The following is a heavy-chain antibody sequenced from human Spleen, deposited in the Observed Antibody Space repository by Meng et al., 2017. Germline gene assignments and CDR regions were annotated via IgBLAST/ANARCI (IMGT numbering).Heavy chain of an antibody. J-gene: IGHJ4*02. Sequence: QVQLQESGPGLVKPSETLSLTCTVSGASISSYYWSWIRQPPGKGLEWIGYSYYSGTTHYNPSLKSRVTISVDPSKNQFSLKLRSVTAADTAVYYCARTYYDSSGYYPDYWGQGILVTVSS. CDR3: ARTYYDSSGYYPDY. D-gene: IGHD3-22*01. CDR2: SYYSGTT. V-gene: IGHV4-59*01. CDR1: GASISSYY.